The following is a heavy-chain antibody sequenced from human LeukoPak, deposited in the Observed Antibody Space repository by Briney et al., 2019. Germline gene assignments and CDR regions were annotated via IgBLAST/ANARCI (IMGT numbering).Heavy chain of an antibody. V-gene: IGHV3-23*01. Sequence: GGSLRLSCAASGFAFSSYAMSWVRQAPGKGLEWVSDISGSGGSTYYADSVKGRFTISRDNSKNTLYLQMNSLRAEDTAVYYCAKIYCSSTSCRSYYYYYYMDVWGKGTTVTVSS. CDR2: ISGSGGST. CDR3: AKIYCSSTSCRSYYYYYYMDV. J-gene: IGHJ6*03. CDR1: GFAFSSYA. D-gene: IGHD2-2*01.